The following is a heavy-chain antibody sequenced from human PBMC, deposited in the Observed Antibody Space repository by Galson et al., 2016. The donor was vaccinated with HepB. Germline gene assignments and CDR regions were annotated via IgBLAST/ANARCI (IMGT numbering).Heavy chain of an antibody. V-gene: IGHV2-70*01. J-gene: IGHJ4*02. CDR1: GFSLTTRGVC. CDR2: IDWGDVK. D-gene: IGHD3-10*01. Sequence: PALVTPTQTLTLTCTFSGFSLTTRGVCVSWIRQPPGKALEWLALIDWGDVKYYNTSLRTRLTISKDTSKDQVVLRMADMDPVDTATYYCARASWFVTYYFDYWGQGTLVTVSS. CDR3: ARASWFVTYYFDY.